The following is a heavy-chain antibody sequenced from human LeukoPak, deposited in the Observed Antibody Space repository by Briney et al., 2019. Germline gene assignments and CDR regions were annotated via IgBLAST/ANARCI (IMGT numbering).Heavy chain of an antibody. V-gene: IGHV4-39*01. J-gene: IGHJ5*02. CDR2: IYYSGST. Sequence: SSETLSLTCTVSGGSISSSSYYWGWIRQPPGKGLEWIGSIYYSGSTYYNPSLKSRVTISVDTSKNQFSLKLSSVTAADTAVYYCARTSSSSWYFLDWFDPWGQGTLVTVSS. CDR1: GGSISSSSYY. D-gene: IGHD6-13*01. CDR3: ARTSSSSWYFLDWFDP.